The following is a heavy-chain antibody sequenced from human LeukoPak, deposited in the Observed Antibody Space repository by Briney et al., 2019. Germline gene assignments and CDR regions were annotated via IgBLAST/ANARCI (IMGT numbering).Heavy chain of an antibody. CDR2: ISYDGNNK. CDR3: ARPQGGRQLWLHFDY. D-gene: IGHD5-18*01. Sequence: GGSLRLSCAASGFTFSNYAIHWVRQAPGEGLEWVAVISYDGNNKYYADSVKGRFTISRDNSKNTLYLQMNSLRAEDTAVYYCARPQGGRQLWLHFDYWGQGTLVTVSS. J-gene: IGHJ4*02. CDR1: GFTFSNYA. V-gene: IGHV3-30-3*01.